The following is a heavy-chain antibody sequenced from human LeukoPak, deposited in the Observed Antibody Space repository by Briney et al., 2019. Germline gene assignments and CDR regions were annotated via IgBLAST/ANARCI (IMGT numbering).Heavy chain of an antibody. CDR3: ARDKSYGDSEDY. D-gene: IGHD4-17*01. V-gene: IGHV3-30*02. CDR1: GFTFSSYG. Sequence: PGGSLRVSCAASGFTFSSYGMHWVRQAPGKGLEWVALIRYDGSKKNYADSVRGRFTISRDNSKNTLYLQMNSLRAEDTAVYYCARDKSYGDSEDYWGQGTLVTVSS. J-gene: IGHJ4*02. CDR2: IRYDGSKK.